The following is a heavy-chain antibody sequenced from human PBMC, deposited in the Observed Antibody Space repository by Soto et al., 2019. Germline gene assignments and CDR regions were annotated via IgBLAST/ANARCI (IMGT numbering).Heavy chain of an antibody. V-gene: IGHV4-4*02. D-gene: IGHD3-22*01. CDR1: GGSISSSNW. Sequence: SETLSLTCAVSGGSISSSNWWSWVRQPPGKGLEWIGEIYHSGSTNYNPSLKSRVTISVDRSKNQFSLKLSSVTAADTAVYYCARGGYYDSSGYQNWFDPWGQGTLVTVSS. CDR3: ARGGYYDSSGYQNWFDP. CDR2: IYHSGST. J-gene: IGHJ5*02.